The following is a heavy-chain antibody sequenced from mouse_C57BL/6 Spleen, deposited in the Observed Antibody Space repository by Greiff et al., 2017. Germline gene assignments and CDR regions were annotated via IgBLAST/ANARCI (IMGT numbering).Heavy chain of an antibody. D-gene: IGHD1-1*01. CDR2: IEPSDSYT. J-gene: IGHJ2*01. CDR3: ARSVTTVVAHYFDY. V-gene: IGHV1-69*01. Sequence: QVQLKQPGAELVMPGASVKLSCKASGYTFTSYWMHWVKQRPGQGLEWIGEIEPSDSYTNYNKKFKGKSPLTVDKSSSTAYMQLSSLTSEDSAVYYCARSVTTVVAHYFDYWGQGTTLTVSS. CDR1: GYTFTSYW.